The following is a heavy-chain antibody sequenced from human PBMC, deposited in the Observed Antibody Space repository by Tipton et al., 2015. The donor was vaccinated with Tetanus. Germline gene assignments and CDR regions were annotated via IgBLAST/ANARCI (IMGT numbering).Heavy chain of an antibody. CDR1: GFTSSSYS. Sequence: SLRLSCAASGFTSSSYSMNWVRQAPGKGLEWVSSISSSSSYIYYADSVKGRFTISRDNAKNSLYLQMNSLRAEDTAVYYCARSDGGATPSFYMDVWGKGTTVTVSS. CDR2: ISSSSSYI. V-gene: IGHV3-21*01. D-gene: IGHD1-26*01. J-gene: IGHJ6*03. CDR3: ARSDGGATPSFYMDV.